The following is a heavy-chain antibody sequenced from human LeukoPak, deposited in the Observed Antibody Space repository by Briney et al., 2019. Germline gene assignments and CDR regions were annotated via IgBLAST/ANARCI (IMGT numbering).Heavy chain of an antibody. CDR1: GGSFSGYY. CDR3: ARVRYSSSSEFDY. CDR2: INHSGST. J-gene: IGHJ4*02. Sequence: SETLSLTCAVYGGSFSGYYWSWLRQPPGKGLVWIGEINHSGSTNYNPSLKSRVTISVDTSKNQFSLKLSSVTAADTAVYYCARVRYSSSSEFDYWGQGTLVTVSS. D-gene: IGHD6-6*01. V-gene: IGHV4-34*01.